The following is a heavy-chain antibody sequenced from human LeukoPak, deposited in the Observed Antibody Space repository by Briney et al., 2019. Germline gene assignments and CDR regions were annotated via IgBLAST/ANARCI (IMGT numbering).Heavy chain of an antibody. Sequence: KPGGSLRLSCAASGFTFSDYYMGWIRQVPGKGLELVSKISSTAVYTNTADSVKGRFTISRDNAKNSMYLQMNSLRAEDTAVYYCARVSMGYSGYDWDYYFDYWGQGTLVTVSS. V-gene: IGHV3-11*05. D-gene: IGHD5-12*01. CDR2: ISSTAVYT. CDR1: GFTFSDYY. J-gene: IGHJ4*02. CDR3: ARVSMGYSGYDWDYYFDY.